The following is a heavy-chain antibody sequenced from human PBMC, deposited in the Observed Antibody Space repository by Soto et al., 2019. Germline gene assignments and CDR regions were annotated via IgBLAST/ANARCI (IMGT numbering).Heavy chain of an antibody. Sequence: GGSLRLSCAASGFTFSSYGMHWVRQAPGKGLEWVAVIWYDGSNKYYADSVKGRFTISRDNSRNTLYLQMNSLRAEDTAVYYCARSGPPDYYDSSGYRSDYYGMDVWGQGTTVTVSS. CDR1: GFTFSSYG. CDR2: IWYDGSNK. CDR3: ARSGPPDYYDSSGYRSDYYGMDV. V-gene: IGHV3-33*01. J-gene: IGHJ6*02. D-gene: IGHD3-22*01.